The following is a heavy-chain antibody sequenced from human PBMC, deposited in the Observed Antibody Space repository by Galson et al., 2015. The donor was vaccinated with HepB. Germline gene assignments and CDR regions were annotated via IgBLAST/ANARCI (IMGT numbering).Heavy chain of an antibody. CDR1: GYSFSSYS. Sequence: QSGAEVKKLGASVKVSCKASGYSFSSYSITWVRQAPGQGLEWMGWISPYNRNTDYSRKFQGRVTMSTDTLTSTAYMELRSLRSDDTAIYYCARGALVVVVGATQNNWFGPWGQGTLVTVSS. D-gene: IGHD2-15*01. CDR2: ISPYNRNT. V-gene: IGHV1-18*01. J-gene: IGHJ5*02. CDR3: ARGALVVVVGATQNNWFGP.